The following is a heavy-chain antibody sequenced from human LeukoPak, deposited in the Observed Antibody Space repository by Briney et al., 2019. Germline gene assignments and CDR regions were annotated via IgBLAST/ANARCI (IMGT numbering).Heavy chain of an antibody. CDR3: ARSEGPYYYYYMDV. CDR2: ISSSSSYI. J-gene: IGHJ6*03. V-gene: IGHV3-21*01. Sequence: GGSLRLSCAASGFTFSSYSMNWVRQAPGKGLEWVSSISSSSSYIYYADSVKGRFTISRDNAKNSLYLQMNSLRAEDTAVYYCARSEGPYYYYYMDVWGKGTTVTVSS. CDR1: GFTFSSYS.